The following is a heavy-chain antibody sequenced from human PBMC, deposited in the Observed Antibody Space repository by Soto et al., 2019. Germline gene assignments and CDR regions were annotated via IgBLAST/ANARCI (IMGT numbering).Heavy chain of an antibody. CDR3: ARSGDNWNDALDY. CDR1: GFTVSSNY. J-gene: IGHJ4*02. Sequence: EVQLVESGGGLVQPGGSLRLSCAASGFTVSSNYMSWVRQAPGKGLEWVSVIYSGGSTYYADSVKDRFTISRDNSKNTLYLQMNSLRAEDTAVYYCARSGDNWNDALDYWGQGTLVTVSS. D-gene: IGHD1-20*01. CDR2: IYSGGST. V-gene: IGHV3-66*01.